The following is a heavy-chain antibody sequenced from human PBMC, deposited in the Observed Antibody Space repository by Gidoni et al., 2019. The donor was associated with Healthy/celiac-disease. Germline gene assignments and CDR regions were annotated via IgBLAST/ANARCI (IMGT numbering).Heavy chain of an antibody. CDR2: ISYDGSNK. CDR3: ARDQEAVGASHFDY. D-gene: IGHD1-26*01. CDR1: GFTFSSYA. V-gene: IGHV3-30*04. Sequence: QVQLVESGGGVVQPGRSLRLSCAASGFTFSSYAMHWVRQAPGKGLEWVAVISYDGSNKYYADSVKGRFTISRDNSKNTLYLQMNSLRAEDTAVYYCARDQEAVGASHFDYWGQGTLVTVSS. J-gene: IGHJ4*02.